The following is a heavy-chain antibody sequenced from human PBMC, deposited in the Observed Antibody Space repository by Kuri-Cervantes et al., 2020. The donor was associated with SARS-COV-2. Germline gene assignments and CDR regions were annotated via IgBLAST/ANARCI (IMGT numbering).Heavy chain of an antibody. D-gene: IGHD5-18*01. CDR3: AREIQLWKPIDY. CDR2: ISTYNGNT. V-gene: IGHV1-18*04. J-gene: IGHJ4*02. Sequence: ASVKVSCKAFGYTFTSYAISWVRQATGQGLEWMGWISTYNGNTNYAQKLQGRVTMATDTSTSTAYMELRSLRSDDTAVYYCAREIQLWKPIDYWGQGTLVTVSS. CDR1: GYTFTSYA.